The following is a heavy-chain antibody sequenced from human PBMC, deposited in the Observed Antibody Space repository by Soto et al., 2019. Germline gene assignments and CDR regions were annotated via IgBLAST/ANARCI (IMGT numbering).Heavy chain of an antibody. CDR2: ISSHGGNE. V-gene: IGHV3-30*03. D-gene: IGHD1-1*01. CDR1: GFAFSDDG. CDR3: TRGGTPYFDC. J-gene: IGHJ4*02. Sequence: PGGSLRLSCVASGFAFSDDGMVWVRQPPGKGLEWVTTISSHGGNEHYADSVKGRFTVSRDNSKNTVYLQMDSLRDEDTAVYFCTRGGTPYFDCWGQGTQVTVSS.